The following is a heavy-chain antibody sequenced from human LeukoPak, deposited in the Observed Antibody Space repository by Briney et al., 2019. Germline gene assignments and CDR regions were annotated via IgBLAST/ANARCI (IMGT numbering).Heavy chain of an antibody. Sequence: GRSLRLSCAASGFTFDDYAMHWVRQAPGKGLEWVSGISWNSGSIGYADSVKGRFTISRDNAKNSLYLQMNGLRAEDTALYYCAKEYYDSSGYQWFDYWGQGTLVTVSS. V-gene: IGHV3-9*01. D-gene: IGHD3-22*01. CDR1: GFTFDDYA. CDR2: ISWNSGSI. J-gene: IGHJ4*02. CDR3: AKEYYDSSGYQWFDY.